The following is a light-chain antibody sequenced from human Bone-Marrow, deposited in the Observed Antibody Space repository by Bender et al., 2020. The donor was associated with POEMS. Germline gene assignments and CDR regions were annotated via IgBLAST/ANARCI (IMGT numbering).Light chain of an antibody. J-gene: IGLJ3*02. Sequence: QSVLTQPPSASGTPGQRVTISCSGGSSNIGSNTMNWYQQLPGTAPKLLIYINNQRPSGVPDRFSGSESGTSASLAISGLQPEDKAVYYCATWDDNLNGPVFGGGTTLTVL. CDR3: ATWDDNLNGPV. CDR2: INN. CDR1: SSNIGSNT. V-gene: IGLV1-44*01.